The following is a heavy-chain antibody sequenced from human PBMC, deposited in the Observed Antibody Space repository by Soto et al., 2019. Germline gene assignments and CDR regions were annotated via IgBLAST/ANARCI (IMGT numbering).Heavy chain of an antibody. CDR1: GGSISSGGYY. CDR2: IYYSGST. J-gene: IGHJ5*02. Sequence: SETLSLTCTVSGGSISSGGYYWSWIRQHPGKGLEWIGYIYYSGSTYYNPSLKSRVTISVDTSKNQFSLKLSSVTAADTAVYYCARECSSSWYVGLSCFDPWGQGTLVTVSS. V-gene: IGHV4-31*03. D-gene: IGHD6-13*01. CDR3: ARECSSSWYVGLSCFDP.